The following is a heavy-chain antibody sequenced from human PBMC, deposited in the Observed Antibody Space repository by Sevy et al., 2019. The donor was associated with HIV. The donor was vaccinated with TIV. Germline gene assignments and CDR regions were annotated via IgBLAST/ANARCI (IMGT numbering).Heavy chain of an antibody. CDR2: INHSGST. CDR3: ARGEGDLTI. J-gene: IGHJ4*02. Sequence: SETLSLTCAVYGGSFSGYYWSWIRQPPGKGLEWIGEINHSGSTNYNPSLKSRVTISVDTSKNQFSLKLSSVTSADTAVYYCARGEGDLTIWGQGTLVTVSS. CDR1: GGSFSGYY. V-gene: IGHV4-34*01. D-gene: IGHD3-3*01.